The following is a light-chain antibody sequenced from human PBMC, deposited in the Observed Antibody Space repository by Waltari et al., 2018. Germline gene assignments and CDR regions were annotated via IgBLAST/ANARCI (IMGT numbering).Light chain of an antibody. CDR2: GAS. V-gene: IGKV3-20*01. J-gene: IGKJ4*01. CDR3: QSYSSSPLT. CDR1: QSVSSY. Sequence: VLLTQSPATLSLSPGERATLSCRASQSVSSYLAWYQQKPGQAPRLLLYGASNRATGIPERFSGSGSGTYFTLTISSLEPEDFAVYFCQSYSSSPLTFGGGTKVEIE.